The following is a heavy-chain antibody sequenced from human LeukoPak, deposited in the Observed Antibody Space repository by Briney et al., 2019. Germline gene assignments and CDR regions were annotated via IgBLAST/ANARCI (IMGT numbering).Heavy chain of an antibody. D-gene: IGHD5-18*01. J-gene: IGHJ4*02. Sequence: GGSLRLSCAASGFTFSSYAMSWVRQAPGKGLEWVAAISGSGGSTYYADSVKGRFTISRDNSKNTLYLQMNSLRAEDTAVYYCAKVRRGYSYGNPESRYYFDYWGQGTLVTVSS. CDR1: GFTFSSYA. V-gene: IGHV3-23*01. CDR2: ISGSGGST. CDR3: AKVRRGYSYGNPESRYYFDY.